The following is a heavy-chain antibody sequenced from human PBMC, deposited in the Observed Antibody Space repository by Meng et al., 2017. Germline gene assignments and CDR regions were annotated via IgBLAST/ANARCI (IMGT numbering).Heavy chain of an antibody. Sequence: QVQLVKVWAEGKKPGASWKVSCKASGYTFTGYYMHWVRQAPGQGLEWMGRINPNSGGTNYAQKFQGRVTMTRDTSISTAYMELSRLRSDDTAVYYCYGDYSQGPNWGQGTLVTVSS. CDR3: YGDYSQGPN. V-gene: IGHV1-2*06. J-gene: IGHJ4*02. CDR2: INPNSGGT. D-gene: IGHD4-17*01. CDR1: GYTFTGYY.